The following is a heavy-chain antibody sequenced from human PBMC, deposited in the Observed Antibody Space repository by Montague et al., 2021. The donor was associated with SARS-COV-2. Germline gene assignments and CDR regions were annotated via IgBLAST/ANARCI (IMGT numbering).Heavy chain of an antibody. J-gene: IGHJ5*02. Sequence: SETLSLTCTVSGGSISSSSYYWGWIRQPPGKGLEWIGSVYYSGSTYYNPSLKSRVTISVDTSKNQFSLKLSSVTAADTAVYYCARSPVLWFGTALANWFDPWGQGTLVTVSS. CDR1: GGSISSSSYY. CDR2: VYYSGST. V-gene: IGHV4-39*01. CDR3: ARSPVLWFGTALANWFDP. D-gene: IGHD3-10*01.